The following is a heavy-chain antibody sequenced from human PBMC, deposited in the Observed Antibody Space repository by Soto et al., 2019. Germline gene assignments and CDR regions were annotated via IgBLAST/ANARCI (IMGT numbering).Heavy chain of an antibody. V-gene: IGHV3-30*18. CDR3: AKDGQQLVLEYWFDP. Sequence: QVPLVESGGGVVQPGRSLRLSCAASGFTFSSYGMHWVRQAPGKGLEWVAVISYDGSNKYYADSVKGRFTISRDNSKNTLYLQMNSLRAEDTAVYYCAKDGQQLVLEYWFDPWGQGTLVTVSS. CDR1: GFTFSSYG. CDR2: ISYDGSNK. J-gene: IGHJ5*02. D-gene: IGHD6-13*01.